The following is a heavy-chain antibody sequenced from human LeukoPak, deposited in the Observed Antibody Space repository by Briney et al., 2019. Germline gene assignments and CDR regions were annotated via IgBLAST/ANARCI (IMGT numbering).Heavy chain of an antibody. V-gene: IGHV3-30*02. J-gene: IGHJ4*02. Sequence: GGSLRLSCAASGFTFRSFGMHWVRQAPGKGLEWVAFIRFDGSNKYYADSVKGRFTISRDNSKNTLYLQMNSLRAEDAAVYYCAKDLGTYYDSSGYYFSPYFDYWGQGTLVTVSS. CDR3: AKDLGTYYDSSGYYFSPYFDY. D-gene: IGHD3-22*01. CDR1: GFTFRSFG. CDR2: IRFDGSNK.